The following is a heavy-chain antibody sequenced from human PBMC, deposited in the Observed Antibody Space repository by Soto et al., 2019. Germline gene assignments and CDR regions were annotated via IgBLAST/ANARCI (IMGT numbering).Heavy chain of an antibody. CDR1: GFTFSSYG. J-gene: IGHJ4*02. Sequence: PGGSLRLSCAASGFTFSSYGMHWVRQAPGKGLEWVAVIWYDGSNKYYADSVKGRFTISRDNSKNTLYLQMNSLRAEDTALYYCAKDLCSGGSCYFNYWGQGTMVTVSS. D-gene: IGHD2-15*01. V-gene: IGHV3-30*02. CDR3: AKDLCSGGSCYFNY. CDR2: IWYDGSNK.